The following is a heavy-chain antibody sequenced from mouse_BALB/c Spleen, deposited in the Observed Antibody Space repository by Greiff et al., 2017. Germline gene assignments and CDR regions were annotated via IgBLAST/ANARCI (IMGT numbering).Heavy chain of an antibody. J-gene: IGHJ2*01. CDR1: GFTFSSYA. CDR2: ISSGGSYT. Sequence: DVKLVESGGGLVKPGGSLKLSCAASGFTFSSYAMSWVRQTPEKRLEWVATISSGGSYTYYPDSVKGRFTISRDNAKNTLYLQMSSLRSEDTAMYYCARRGDYWGQGTTLTVSS. V-gene: IGHV5-9-3*01. CDR3: ARRGDY.